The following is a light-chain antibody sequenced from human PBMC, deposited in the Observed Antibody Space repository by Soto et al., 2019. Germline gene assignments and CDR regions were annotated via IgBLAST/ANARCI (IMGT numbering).Light chain of an antibody. J-gene: IGLJ1*01. CDR3: QSYDSGLSSYI. V-gene: IGLV1-40*01. CDR1: SSNIGAGYD. Sequence: QSALTQPPSVSGAPGQRVTISCTGSSSNIGAGYDVNWYQHVPGTAPKLLIYDNNNRPSGAPDRFSGSKSGTSASLAITGLQAEDEADYYCQSYDSGLSSYIFGTGTKVTV. CDR2: DNN.